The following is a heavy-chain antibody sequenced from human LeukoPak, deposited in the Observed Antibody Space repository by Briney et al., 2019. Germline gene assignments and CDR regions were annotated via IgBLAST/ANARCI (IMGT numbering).Heavy chain of an antibody. CDR3: ARGYDFWSGSSYGMDV. D-gene: IGHD3-3*01. V-gene: IGHV4-31*03. CDR2: IYYSGST. CDR1: GGSITSGGCY. Sequence: SQTLSLTCTVSGGSITSGGCYGSWIRQNPGKCLEWLGYIYYSGSTYYHPSLKTRVTISVDTSKNQFSLKLSSVTVADTAVYYCARGYDFWSGSSYGMDVWGQGTTVTVSS. J-gene: IGHJ6*02.